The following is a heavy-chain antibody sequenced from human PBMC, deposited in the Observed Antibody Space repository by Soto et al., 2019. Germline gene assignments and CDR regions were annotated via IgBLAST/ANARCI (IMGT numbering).Heavy chain of an antibody. CDR2: ISAGSSYI. J-gene: IGHJ4*02. D-gene: IGHD4-17*01. CDR3: ARGLRPTTVTPYYFDY. Sequence: EVQLVESGGGLVKPGGSLRLSCAASGFTFSSYCMNWVRQAPGKGLEWVSSISAGSSYIYYADSVKGRFTISRDNARNSLYLQMNSLRAVDTAVYYCARGLRPTTVTPYYFDYWGQGTLVTVSS. CDR1: GFTFSSYC. V-gene: IGHV3-21*01.